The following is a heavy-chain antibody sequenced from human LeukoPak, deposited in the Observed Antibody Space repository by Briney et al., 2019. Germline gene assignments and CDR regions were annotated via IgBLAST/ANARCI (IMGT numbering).Heavy chain of an antibody. D-gene: IGHD4-17*01. Sequence: GGSLRLSCAASGFTFSSYAMSWVRQAPGKGLEXXXXXSGSGGSTYYADSVKGRFTISRDNSKNTLYLQMNSLRAEDTAVYYCAKEGDDYGDYGGRYYYYYGMDVWGQGTTVTVSS. CDR3: AKEGDDYGDYGGRYYYYYGMDV. CDR2: XSGSGGST. J-gene: IGHJ6*02. CDR1: GFTFSSYA. V-gene: IGHV3-23*01.